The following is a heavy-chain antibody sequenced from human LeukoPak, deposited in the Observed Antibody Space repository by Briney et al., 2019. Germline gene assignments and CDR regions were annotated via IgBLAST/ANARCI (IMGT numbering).Heavy chain of an antibody. CDR3: ASGEGYNPNRYPNDY. CDR1: GYSFTDYH. CDR2: INLNNGGT. J-gene: IGHJ4*02. Sequence: ASVKVSCKASGYSFTDYHMYWVRQAPGQGLEWMGWINLNNGGTNFAQKFQGRVTMTRDVSISTAYMELSSLRSDDTAVYYCASGEGYNPNRYPNDYWGQGTLVTVSS. V-gene: IGHV1-2*02. D-gene: IGHD5-24*01.